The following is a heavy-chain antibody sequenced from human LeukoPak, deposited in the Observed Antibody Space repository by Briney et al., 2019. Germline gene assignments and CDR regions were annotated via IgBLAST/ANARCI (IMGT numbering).Heavy chain of an antibody. Sequence: PGGSLRLSRVASGFILSDFWMNGVRPVPGKGREGVAHINEDGSVQDYVGSVIGRFTISRDNAKNSLYLHMNSVRVEDTAVYYCATRESSMARSHWGQGTLVTISS. D-gene: IGHD3-10*01. CDR2: INEDGSVQ. CDR3: ATRESSMARSH. CDR1: GFILSDFW. J-gene: IGHJ4*02. V-gene: IGHV3-7*01.